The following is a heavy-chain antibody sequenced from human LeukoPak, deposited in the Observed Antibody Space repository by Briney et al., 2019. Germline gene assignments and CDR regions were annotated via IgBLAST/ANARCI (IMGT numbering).Heavy chain of an antibody. CDR1: GVSISSYY. D-gene: IGHD5-12*01. CDR3: ARDLGYDGFDWAP. CDR2: IYYSGST. V-gene: IGHV4-59*12. Sequence: NASETLSLTCTVSGVSISSYYLIWIRQPPARGPEWIGYIYYSGSTNCNPSLNSRVTISVDTSNNQFSLKLTSVTAADAAVYYCARDLGYDGFDWAPWGQGVLVTVSS. J-gene: IGHJ5*02.